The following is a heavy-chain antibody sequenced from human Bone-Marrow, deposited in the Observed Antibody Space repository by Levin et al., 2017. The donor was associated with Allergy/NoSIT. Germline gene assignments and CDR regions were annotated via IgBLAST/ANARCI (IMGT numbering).Heavy chain of an antibody. Sequence: GGSLRLSCAASGFTFSSYAMHWVRQAPGKGLEWVAVISYDGSNKYYADSVKGRFTISRDNSKNTLYLQMNSLRAEDTAVYYCARDLMAVAGTLGGVFDYWGQGTLVTVSS. D-gene: IGHD6-19*01. CDR3: ARDLMAVAGTLGGVFDY. CDR2: ISYDGSNK. CDR1: GFTFSSYA. J-gene: IGHJ4*02. V-gene: IGHV3-30*04.